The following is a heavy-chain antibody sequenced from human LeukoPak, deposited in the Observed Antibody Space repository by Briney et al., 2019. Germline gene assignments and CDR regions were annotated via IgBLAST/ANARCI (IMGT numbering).Heavy chain of an antibody. J-gene: IGHJ5*02. Sequence: ASVKVSCKASGYTFTSYHMHWVRQAPGQGLEWMGIINPSGGSTSYAQKFQGRVTMTRDTSTSTVYMELSSLRSEDTAVYYCATGSYDFWSGYYTARFDPWGQGTLVTVSS. CDR2: INPSGGST. D-gene: IGHD3-3*01. V-gene: IGHV1-46*01. CDR3: ATGSYDFWSGYYTARFDP. CDR1: GYTFTSYH.